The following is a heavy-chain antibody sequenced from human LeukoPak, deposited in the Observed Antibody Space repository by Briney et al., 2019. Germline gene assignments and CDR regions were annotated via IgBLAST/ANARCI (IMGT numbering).Heavy chain of an antibody. J-gene: IGHJ5*02. CDR3: ARRGSSWYERWFDP. CDR2: INHSGST. D-gene: IGHD6-13*01. Sequence: SETLSLTCAVDGGSFSGYYWSWIRQPPGKGLEWIGEINHSGSTNYNPSLKSRVTISVDTSKNQFSLKLSSVTAADTAVYYCARRGSSWYERWFDPWGQGTLVTVSS. V-gene: IGHV4-34*01. CDR1: GGSFSGYY.